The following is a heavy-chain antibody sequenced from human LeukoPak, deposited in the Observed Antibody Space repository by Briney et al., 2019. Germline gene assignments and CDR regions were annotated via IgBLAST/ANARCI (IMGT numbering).Heavy chain of an antibody. CDR3: AKDHYYDSSGSFDY. J-gene: IGHJ4*02. D-gene: IGHD3-22*01. CDR2: ISYDGSNK. CDR1: GFTFSSYG. V-gene: IGHV3-30*18. Sequence: PGRSLRLSCAASGFTFSSYGMHWVRQAPGKGLEWVAVISYDGSNKYYADSVKGRFTISRDNSKNTLYLQMNSLRAEDTAVYYCAKDHYYDSSGSFDYWGQGTLVTVSS.